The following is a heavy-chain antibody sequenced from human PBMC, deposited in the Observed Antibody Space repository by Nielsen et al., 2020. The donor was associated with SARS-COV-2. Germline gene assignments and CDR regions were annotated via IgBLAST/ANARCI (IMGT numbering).Heavy chain of an antibody. CDR2: IYYSGST. V-gene: IGHV4-39*01. J-gene: IGHJ4*02. Sequence: SETLSLTCTVSGGSISSSSYYWGWIRQPPGKGLEWIGSIYYSGSTYYNPSLKSRVTISVDTSKNQFSLKLSSVTAADTAVYYCARGRGYCSGGSCRLDYWGQGTLVTVSS. CDR1: GGSISSSSYY. CDR3: ARGRGYCSGGSCRLDY. D-gene: IGHD2-15*01.